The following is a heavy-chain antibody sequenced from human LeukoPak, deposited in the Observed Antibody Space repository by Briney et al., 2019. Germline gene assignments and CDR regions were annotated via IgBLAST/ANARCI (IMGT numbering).Heavy chain of an antibody. V-gene: IGHV1-2*02. CDR2: INPNSGGT. Sequence: GASVKVSCKASGYTFTGYYMHWVRQAPGQGLEGMGWINPNSGGTNYAQKFQGRVTMTRDTSISTAYMELSRLRSDDTAVYYCARPPSSSGWYLDAIDIWGQGTMVTVSS. J-gene: IGHJ3*02. D-gene: IGHD6-19*01. CDR3: ARPPSSSGWYLDAIDI. CDR1: GYTFTGYY.